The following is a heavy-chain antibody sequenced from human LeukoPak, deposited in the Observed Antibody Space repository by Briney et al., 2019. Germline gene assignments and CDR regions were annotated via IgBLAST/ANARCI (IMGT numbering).Heavy chain of an antibody. V-gene: IGHV3-23*01. CDR2: FSGSGGST. CDR3: ARKYTTSYYSIDY. CDR1: GFTFSSYA. Sequence: GGSLRLSCAASGFTFSSYAMSWVRQAPGKGLECISGFSGSGGSTYYADSVKGRFTISRDNSKKTLYLQMNSLKTEDTAVYYCARKYTTSYYSIDYWGQGTLVTVSS. D-gene: IGHD3-10*01. J-gene: IGHJ4*02.